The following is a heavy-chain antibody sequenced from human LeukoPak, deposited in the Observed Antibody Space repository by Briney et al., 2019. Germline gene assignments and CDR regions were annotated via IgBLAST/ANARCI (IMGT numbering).Heavy chain of an antibody. Sequence: GGSLRLSCAASGLTVNNNYMSWVRQAPGKGLEWVSVTYSGGSTYYADSVKGRFTISRDNSKSTLYLQMNSLRAEDTAVYYCAGQKQRTHYFDYWGQGTLVTVSS. CDR1: GLTVNNNY. D-gene: IGHD1-1*01. CDR2: TYSGGST. CDR3: AGQKQRTHYFDY. J-gene: IGHJ4*02. V-gene: IGHV3-66*04.